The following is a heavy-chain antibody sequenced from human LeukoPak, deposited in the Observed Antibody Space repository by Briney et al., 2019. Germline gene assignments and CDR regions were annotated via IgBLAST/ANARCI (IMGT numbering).Heavy chain of an antibody. D-gene: IGHD4-17*01. CDR3: ANRAGLRYYYFDY. V-gene: IGHV3-23*01. CDR2: IRGSGDDST. J-gene: IGHJ4*02. Sequence: GGSLRLSCTASGFAMSWVRQAPGKGLEWVASIRGSGDDSTYYADSVKGRFIISRDHFKNTLYLQMDSLRAEDSAVYYCANRAGLRYYYFDYWGRGTLVTVSS. CDR1: GFA.